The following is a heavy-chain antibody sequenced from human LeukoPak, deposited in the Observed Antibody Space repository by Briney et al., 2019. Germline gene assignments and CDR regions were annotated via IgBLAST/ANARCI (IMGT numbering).Heavy chain of an antibody. J-gene: IGHJ4*02. V-gene: IGHV3-48*02. CDR2: ISSSSSTI. Sequence: TGGSXRLSCAASGFTFSSYSMNWVRQAPGKGLEWVSYISSSSSTIYYADSVKGRFTISRDNANNSLFLQMNSLRDEDTAVYYCAIRDYFDYWGQGTLVTVSS. CDR1: GFTFSSYS. CDR3: AIRDYFDY.